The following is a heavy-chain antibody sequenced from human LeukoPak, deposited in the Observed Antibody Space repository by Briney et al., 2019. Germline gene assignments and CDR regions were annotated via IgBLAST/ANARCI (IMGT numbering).Heavy chain of an antibody. Sequence: GGSLRLSCAASGFTFSSYWMHWVRQAPGKGLGWVSRINSDGSSTSYAASVKGRFTISRDNAKNTLYLQMHSLRAEDTAVYYCARDNLYCSGGYCYLEDWGQGTLVTVSS. CDR3: ARDNLYCSGGYCYLED. D-gene: IGHD2-15*01. V-gene: IGHV3-74*01. J-gene: IGHJ4*02. CDR1: GFTFSSYW. CDR2: INSDGSST.